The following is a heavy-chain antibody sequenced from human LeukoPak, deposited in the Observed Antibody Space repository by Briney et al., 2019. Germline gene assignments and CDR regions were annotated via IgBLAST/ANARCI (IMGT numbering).Heavy chain of an antibody. CDR2: ISAYNGNT. V-gene: IGHV1-18*01. CDR3: ARHPSYYDILTGYYNVCYY. D-gene: IGHD3-9*01. J-gene: IGHJ4*02. CDR1: GYTFTSYG. Sequence: GASVKVSCKASGYTFTSYGISWVRQAPGQGLGWMGWISAYNGNTNYAQKLQGRVTMTTETSTRTAYMELRSLRSDATAVYYCARHPSYYDILTGYYNVCYYWGQGNLLTLSS.